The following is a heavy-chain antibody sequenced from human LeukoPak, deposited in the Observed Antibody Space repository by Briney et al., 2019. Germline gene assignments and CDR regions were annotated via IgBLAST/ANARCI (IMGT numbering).Heavy chain of an antibody. Sequence: ASVKVSCEASGYTFTNYYIHWVRQAPGQGLEWMGNINPSGGSTTYAQRFQDRVLMTGDTSTSSVYMELSSLRSEDTAIYYCAREMPRTYYFDYWGQGTLVTAPS. V-gene: IGHV1-46*01. J-gene: IGHJ4*02. D-gene: IGHD1-14*01. CDR1: GYTFTNYY. CDR3: AREMPRTYYFDY. CDR2: INPSGGST.